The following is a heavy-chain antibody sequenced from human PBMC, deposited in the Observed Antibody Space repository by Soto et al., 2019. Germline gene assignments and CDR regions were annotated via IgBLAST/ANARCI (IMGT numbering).Heavy chain of an antibody. CDR3: ATLAHMRQYYFGIDV. J-gene: IGHJ6*02. V-gene: IGHV5-10-1*01. Sequence: PGESLKISCKGSGYRFNNYWITWVRQMPGKSLEWLARIDPSDSYTNYSPSFEGRVTVSVDKSTSTAYLQWSSLQASDTATYYCATLAHMRQYYFGIDVWGQGTPVTVSS. CDR1: GYRFNNYW. CDR2: IDPSDSYT.